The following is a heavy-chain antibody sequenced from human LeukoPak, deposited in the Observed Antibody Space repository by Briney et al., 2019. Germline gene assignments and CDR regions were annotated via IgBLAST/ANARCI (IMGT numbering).Heavy chain of an antibody. D-gene: IGHD3-22*01. J-gene: IGHJ4*01. V-gene: IGHV4-59*08. Sequence: WGTLSLTCTVSGASINNNFWTWIRQPPGKGLEWIGYIYSSGSAKYNPSLKSRVIISGDTSKNQISLNLTSVTAADTAVYFCARHRDYYDTWGHATLVTVSS. CDR3: ARHRDYYDT. CDR1: GASINNNF. CDR2: IYSSGSA.